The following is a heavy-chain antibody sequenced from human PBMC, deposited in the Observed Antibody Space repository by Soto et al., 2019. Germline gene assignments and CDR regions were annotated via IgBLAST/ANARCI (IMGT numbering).Heavy chain of an antibody. CDR2: INHTGGT. CDR3: ATRITVFGLLIPPFDP. J-gene: IGHJ5*02. CDR1: GGSVNGYY. V-gene: IGHV4-34*01. D-gene: IGHD3-3*01. Sequence: SETLSLTCAVYGGSVNGYYWNWIRQPPGKGLEWIGEINHTGGTHYNPSLKSRVTMSVDTSKNQFSLRLSSVTAADTAIYYCATRITVFGLLIPPFDPWGKGTQVTVAA.